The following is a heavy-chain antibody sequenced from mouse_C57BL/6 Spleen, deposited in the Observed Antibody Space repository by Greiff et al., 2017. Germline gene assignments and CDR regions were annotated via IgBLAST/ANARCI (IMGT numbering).Heavy chain of an antibody. CDR3: ASKGVHDGSSLSYYFDY. D-gene: IGHD1-1*01. CDR1: GYTFTSYW. CDR2: IDPSDSET. Sequence: QVQLQQPGAELVRPGSSVKLSCKASGYTFTSYWMHWVKQRPIQGLEWIGNIDPSDSETHYNQKFKDKATLTVDKSSSTAYMQLSSLTSEDSAVYYCASKGVHDGSSLSYYFDYWGQGTTLTVSS. V-gene: IGHV1-52*01. J-gene: IGHJ2*01.